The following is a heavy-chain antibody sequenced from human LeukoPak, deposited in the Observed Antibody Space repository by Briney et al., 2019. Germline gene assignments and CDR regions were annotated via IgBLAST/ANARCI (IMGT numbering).Heavy chain of an antibody. CDR1: GYTFTSYG. D-gene: IGHD4-17*01. CDR3: ARDPVTTRFDP. V-gene: IGHV1-18*04. Sequence: ASVKVSCKASGYTFTSYGISWVRQAPGQGLEWMGWISAYNGNTNYAQKFQGRVTITADKSTSTAYMELSSLRSEDTAVYYCARDPVTTRFDPWGQGTLVTVSS. CDR2: ISAYNGNT. J-gene: IGHJ5*02.